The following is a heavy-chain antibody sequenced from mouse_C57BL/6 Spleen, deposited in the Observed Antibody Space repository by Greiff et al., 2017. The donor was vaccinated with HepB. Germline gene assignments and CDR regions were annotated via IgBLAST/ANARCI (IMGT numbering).Heavy chain of an antibody. V-gene: IGHV1-80*01. CDR1: GYAFSSYW. CDR2: IYPGDGDT. Sequence: VQLQQSGAELVKPGASVKISCKASGYAFSSYWMNWVKQRPGKGLEWIGQIYPGDGDTNYNGKFKGKATLTADKSSSTAYRQLSSLTSEDSAVYFCAREDYGGYFDVWGTGTTVTVSS. CDR3: AREDYGGYFDV. D-gene: IGHD2-4*01. J-gene: IGHJ1*03.